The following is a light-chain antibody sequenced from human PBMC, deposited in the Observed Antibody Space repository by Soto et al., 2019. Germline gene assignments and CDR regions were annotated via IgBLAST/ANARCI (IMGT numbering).Light chain of an antibody. CDR1: NIGSKS. V-gene: IGLV3-21*04. CDR3: QVWDSSSDHLVV. J-gene: IGLJ2*01. Sequence: SYELTQPPSVSGAPGKTARITCGGNNIGSKSVHWYQQKPGQAPVLVIYYDSDRPSGIPERFSGSNSGNTATLTISRVEAGDEADYYCQVWDSSSDHLVVFGGGTKVTVL. CDR2: YDS.